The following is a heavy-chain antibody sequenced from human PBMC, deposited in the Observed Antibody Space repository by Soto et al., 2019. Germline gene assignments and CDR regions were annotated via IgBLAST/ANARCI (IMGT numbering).Heavy chain of an antibody. CDR1: GFNFNDYA. V-gene: IGHV3-43D*04. Sequence: EVQLVESGGAVVQPGGSLRLSCAASGFNFNDYAMHWVRQAPGKGLEWVSLISWDGVTTYYADSVKGRFTISRDNTKNSLHLQMNSLRPRDTALYFCAKDIYDFWSGNYTGLDYWGHGTLVTVSS. D-gene: IGHD3-3*01. CDR3: AKDIYDFWSGNYTGLDY. J-gene: IGHJ4*01. CDR2: ISWDGVTT.